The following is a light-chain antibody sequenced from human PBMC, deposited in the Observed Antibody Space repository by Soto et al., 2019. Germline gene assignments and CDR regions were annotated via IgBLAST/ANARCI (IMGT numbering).Light chain of an antibody. CDR1: QTISSW. CDR2: HAS. Sequence: IQVTQSPSSLSASVGDRVAITCRASQTISSWLAWYQQKPGKAPKLLIYHASNLESGVPSRFSGSGSGTEFTLAISSLQPDDFATYYCQQYNLYPETFGQGTKVDIK. CDR3: QQYNLYPET. V-gene: IGKV1-5*01. J-gene: IGKJ1*01.